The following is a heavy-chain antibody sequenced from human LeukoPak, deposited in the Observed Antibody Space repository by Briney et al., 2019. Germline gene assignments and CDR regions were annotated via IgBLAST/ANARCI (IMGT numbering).Heavy chain of an antibody. CDR1: KFTFSSYS. D-gene: IGHD3-16*01. Sequence: GGSLRLSCVASKFTFSSYSMNWVRQAPGKGLEWVSFISSSSYIYYADSVKGRFTISRDNAKNSVYLQMNSLRAEDTAVYYCARDSPHRSWGSGFDYWGQGTLVTVSS. CDR3: ARDSPHRSWGSGFDY. V-gene: IGHV3-21*01. J-gene: IGHJ4*02. CDR2: ISSSSYI.